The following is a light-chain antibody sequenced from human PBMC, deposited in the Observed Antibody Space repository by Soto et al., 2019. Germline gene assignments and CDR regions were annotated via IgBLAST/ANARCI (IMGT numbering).Light chain of an antibody. CDR2: KAS. Sequence: DIQMTQSASTLSASVGDRVTITCRASQSISSWLAWYQQKPGNAPKLLIYKASSLESAVPSRFSGSGSGTKFTLTISSLQPDDFATYYCQQYNSYSYTFGQGTKVDIK. CDR3: QQYNSYSYT. CDR1: QSISSW. V-gene: IGKV1-5*03. J-gene: IGKJ2*01.